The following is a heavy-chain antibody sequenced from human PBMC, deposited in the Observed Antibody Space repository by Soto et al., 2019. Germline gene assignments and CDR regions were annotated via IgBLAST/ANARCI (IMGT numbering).Heavy chain of an antibody. Sequence: QVQLQESSPGLVKPSQTLSLTCAVSGGSISSGGYYWSWIRQHPGKGLEWIGYIYYSGSTYYNPSLKSRVTISVDTSKNQFSLNLSSVTDADTAVYYCARDPNPIFDTWGQGILVTVSS. V-gene: IGHV4-31*11. D-gene: IGHD3-3*01. J-gene: IGHJ5*02. CDR1: GGSISSGGYY. CDR3: ARDPNPIFDT. CDR2: IYYSGST.